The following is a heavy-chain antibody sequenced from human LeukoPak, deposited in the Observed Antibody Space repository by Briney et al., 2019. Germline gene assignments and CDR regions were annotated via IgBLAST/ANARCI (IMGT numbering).Heavy chain of an antibody. V-gene: IGHV4-59*01. D-gene: IGHD2-21*02. CDR2: IHYSGST. Sequence: SETLSLTCTVSGGSISGYYWSWIRQPPGKGLESIGYIHYSGSTNYNPSLKSRVTISVDTSNNQFSLKVSSVTAADTAVYYCARGGSDHGEYFQHWGQGTLVTVSP. J-gene: IGHJ1*01. CDR1: GGSISGYY. CDR3: ARGGSDHGEYFQH.